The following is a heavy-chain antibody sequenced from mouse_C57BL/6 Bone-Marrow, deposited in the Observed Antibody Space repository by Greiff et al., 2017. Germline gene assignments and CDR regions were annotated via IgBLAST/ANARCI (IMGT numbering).Heavy chain of an antibody. Sequence: EVQLQESGAELVRPGASVKLSCTASGFNIKDDYMHWVKQRPEQGLEWIGWIDPENGDTEYASKFQGKATITADTSSNTAYLQLSSLTSEDTAVYYCTCVCTTGYFDVWGTGTTVTVSS. CDR2: IDPENGDT. CDR3: TCVCTTGYFDV. V-gene: IGHV14-4*01. J-gene: IGHJ1*03. D-gene: IGHD1-1*01. CDR1: GFNIKDDY.